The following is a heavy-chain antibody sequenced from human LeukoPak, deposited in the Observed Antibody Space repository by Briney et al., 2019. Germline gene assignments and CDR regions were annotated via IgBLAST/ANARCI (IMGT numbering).Heavy chain of an antibody. V-gene: IGHV3-30*18. CDR1: GFTFSSYG. J-gene: IGHJ4*02. Sequence: PGGSLRLSCAASGFTFSSYGMHWVRQAPGKGLEWVAVISYDGSNKYYADSVKGRFTISRDNSKNTLYLQMNSLRAEDTAVYYCAKKRTLGYCSGGSCQQPPDYWGQGTLVTVSS. CDR3: AKKRTLGYCSGGSCQQPPDY. D-gene: IGHD2-15*01. CDR2: ISYDGSNK.